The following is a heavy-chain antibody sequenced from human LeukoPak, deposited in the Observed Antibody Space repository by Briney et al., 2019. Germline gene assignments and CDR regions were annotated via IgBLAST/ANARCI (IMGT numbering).Heavy chain of an antibody. V-gene: IGHV3-23*01. CDR2: TSSSGGNT. J-gene: IGHJ4*02. CDR1: GFTFSSYA. CDR3: AQVVVAAGVNY. D-gene: IGHD6-13*01. Sequence: PGGSLRLSCAASGFTFSSYAMSWVRQAPGKGLEWVSATSSSGGNTYYADSVKGRFTISRDNSKNTLYLQMNSLRAEDTAVYYCAQVVVAAGVNYWGQGTLVTVSS.